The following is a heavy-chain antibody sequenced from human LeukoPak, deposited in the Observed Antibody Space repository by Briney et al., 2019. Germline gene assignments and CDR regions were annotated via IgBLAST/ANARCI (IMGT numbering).Heavy chain of an antibody. V-gene: IGHV4-59*01. CDR2: IFYSGST. J-gene: IGHJ4*02. Sequence: SETLSLTCTVSGGSINSYSWSWIRQPPGKGLEWIGYIFYSGSTNYNPSLKSRVTISEDTSRNRISLKLRSVTAADTAVYHCATFTVVTQYWGQGTLVTVSS. CDR3: ATFTVVTQY. CDR1: GGSINSYS. D-gene: IGHD4-23*01.